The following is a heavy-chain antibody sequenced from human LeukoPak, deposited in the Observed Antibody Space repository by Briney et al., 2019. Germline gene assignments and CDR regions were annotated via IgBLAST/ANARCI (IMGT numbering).Heavy chain of an antibody. V-gene: IGHV4-34*01. D-gene: IGHD6-19*01. CDR3: ARGILRASRPLSIIAVAGYGGAFDI. J-gene: IGHJ3*02. Sequence: SETLSLTRAVCGGSLRSYYWSWVPPPPGKGLEWMGEIYHSGSTNYNPYLQSRVNISVDKSTGQFSLELSSVTAADTAVYYCARGILRASRPLSIIAVAGYGGAFDIWGQGTMVTVSS. CDR1: GGSLRSYY. CDR2: IYHSGST.